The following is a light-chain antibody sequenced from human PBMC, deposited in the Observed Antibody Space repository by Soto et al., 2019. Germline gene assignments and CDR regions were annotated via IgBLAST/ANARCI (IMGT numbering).Light chain of an antibody. CDR1: QIVSSSY. Sequence: EIVLTQSPGTLSLSPGERATLSCRASQIVSSSYLAWYQQKPGQAPRLLIYGASSRATGIPDRFSGSGSGTNFTLTISRLEPEDFAVYYCQQYGSSLPITFGQGTRLEIK. CDR3: QQYGSSLPIT. V-gene: IGKV3-20*01. CDR2: GAS. J-gene: IGKJ5*01.